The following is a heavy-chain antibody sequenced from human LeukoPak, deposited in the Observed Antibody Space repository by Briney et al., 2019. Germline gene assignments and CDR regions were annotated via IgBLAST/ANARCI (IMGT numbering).Heavy chain of an antibody. Sequence: SETLSLTCAVYGGSLSGYYWSWIRHPPGKGLEWIGQIDHSGSTNYNPSLKSRVTISLDTSKNQFSLKLSSVTAADTAVYYCARAVSGYSYGYAYWGQGTLVTVSS. CDR3: ARAVSGYSYGYAY. CDR2: IDHSGST. CDR1: GGSLSGYY. D-gene: IGHD5-18*01. J-gene: IGHJ4*02. V-gene: IGHV4-34*01.